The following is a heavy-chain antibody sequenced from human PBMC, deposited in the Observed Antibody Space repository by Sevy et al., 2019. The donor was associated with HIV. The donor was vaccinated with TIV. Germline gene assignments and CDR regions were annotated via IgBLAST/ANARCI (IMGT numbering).Heavy chain of an antibody. D-gene: IGHD6-13*01. V-gene: IGHV4-38-2*01. CDR2: IYHSGST. Sequence: SETLSLTCAVSGYSISSGYYWGWIRQPPGKGLEWIGSIYHSGSTYYNPSLKSRVTISVDTSKNQFSLKLSSVTAADTAVYYCARHTLAAAGTNYWGQGTLVTVSS. J-gene: IGHJ4*02. CDR3: ARHTLAAAGTNY. CDR1: GYSISSGYY.